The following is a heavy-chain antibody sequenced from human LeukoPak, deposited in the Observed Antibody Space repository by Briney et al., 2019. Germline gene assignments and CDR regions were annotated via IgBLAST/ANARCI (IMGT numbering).Heavy chain of an antibody. Sequence: GGSLRLSCAASGFTFSSYAMSWVRQAPGKGLEWVSSISGSGDITYSADSVKGRFTISRDNSKNKVYLQMNSLRVEDTAVYYCAKDGRTYYYGSGSYFGWFDPWGQGTLVTVSS. D-gene: IGHD3-10*01. CDR3: AKDGRTYYYGSGSYFGWFDP. CDR1: GFTFSSYA. V-gene: IGHV3-23*01. CDR2: ISGSGDIT. J-gene: IGHJ5*02.